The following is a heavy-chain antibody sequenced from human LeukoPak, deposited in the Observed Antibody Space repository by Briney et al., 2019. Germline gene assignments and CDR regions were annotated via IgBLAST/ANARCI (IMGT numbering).Heavy chain of an antibody. CDR1: GGSISSYY. V-gene: IGHV4-59*08. D-gene: IGHD6-19*01. CDR2: IYYSGST. CDR3: ARAVSGRFDY. J-gene: IGHJ4*02. Sequence: SETLSLTCTASGGSISSYYWSWIQQPPGKGLEWIGYIYYSGSTNYNPSLKSRVTISVDTSKNQFSLKLSSVTAADTAIYYCARAVSGRFDYWGQGTLVTVPS.